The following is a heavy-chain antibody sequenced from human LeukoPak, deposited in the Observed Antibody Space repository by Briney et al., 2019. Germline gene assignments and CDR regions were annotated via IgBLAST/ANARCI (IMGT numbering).Heavy chain of an antibody. J-gene: IGHJ4*02. CDR1: GGSISSHY. D-gene: IGHD1-26*01. CDR3: ARTPSGTYSYFDY. CDR2: IYNSGST. Sequence: SETLSLTCTVSGGSISSHYWSWIRQPPGKGLEWIGYIYNSGSTNYNPSLKSRVTLSVDTSKNQFSLKLSTVTAADTAVYYCARTPSGTYSYFDYWGQGTLVTVSS. V-gene: IGHV4-59*11.